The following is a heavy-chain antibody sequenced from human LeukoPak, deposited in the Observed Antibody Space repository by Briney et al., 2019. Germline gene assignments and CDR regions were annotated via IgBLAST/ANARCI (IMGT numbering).Heavy chain of an antibody. Sequence: SETLSLTCTVSGGPISSSSYYWGWIRQPPGKGLEWIGSIYYSGSTYYNPSLKSRVTMSVDTSKNQFSLKLSSVTAADTAVYYCARMINRLTLGSYFDYWGQGTLVTVSS. CDR2: IYYSGST. J-gene: IGHJ4*02. V-gene: IGHV4-39*01. CDR3: ARMINRLTLGSYFDY. D-gene: IGHD3-16*01. CDR1: GGPISSSSYY.